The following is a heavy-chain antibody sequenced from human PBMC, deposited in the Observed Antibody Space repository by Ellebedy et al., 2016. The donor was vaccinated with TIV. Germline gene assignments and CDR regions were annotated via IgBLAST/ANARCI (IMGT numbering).Heavy chain of an antibody. CDR2: IYPGDSDT. J-gene: IGHJ4*02. D-gene: IGHD6-19*01. V-gene: IGHV5-51*01. CDR1: GYSFTSYW. CDR3: ARHVEPTSIAVAGIDY. Sequence: GESLKISXKGSGYSFTSYWIGWVRQMPGKGLEWMGIIYPGDSDTRYSPSFQGQVTISADKSISTAYLQWSSLKASDTAMYYCARHVEPTSIAVAGIDYWGQGTLVTVSS.